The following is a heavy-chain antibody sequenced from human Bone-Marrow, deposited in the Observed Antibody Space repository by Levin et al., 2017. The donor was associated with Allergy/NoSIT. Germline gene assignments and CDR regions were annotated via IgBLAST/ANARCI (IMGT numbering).Heavy chain of an antibody. V-gene: IGHV3-7*01. J-gene: IGHJ4*02. CDR3: ARDRCTSTSCFPDY. CDR2: VKQDGSET. CDR1: GFTFSNYW. Sequence: HTGGSLRLSCVASGFTFSNYWMTWVRQAPGKGLEWVANVKQDGSETYYVDSVKGRFTISRDNAKNSLYLQMNSLRDEDTAVYYCARDRCTSTSCFPDYWGQGTLVTVSS. D-gene: IGHD2-2*01.